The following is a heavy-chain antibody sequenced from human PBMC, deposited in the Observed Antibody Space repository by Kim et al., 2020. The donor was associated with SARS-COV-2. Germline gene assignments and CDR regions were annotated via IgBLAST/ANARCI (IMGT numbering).Heavy chain of an antibody. D-gene: IGHD6-19*01. V-gene: IGHV3-30*18. CDR1: GFTFSSYG. J-gene: IGHJ4*02. CDR3: AKDRPVMRGQWLVPELDY. CDR2: ISYDGSNK. Sequence: GGSLRLSCAASGFTFSSYGMHWVRQAPGKGLEWVAVISYDGSNKYYADSVKGRFTISRDNSKNTLYLQMNSLRAEDTAVYYCAKDRPVMRGQWLVPELDYWGQGTLVTVSS.